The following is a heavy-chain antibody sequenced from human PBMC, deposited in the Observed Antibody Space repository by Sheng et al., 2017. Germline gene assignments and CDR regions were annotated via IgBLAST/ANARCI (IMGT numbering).Heavy chain of an antibody. CDR2: ISPSSSTI. CDR3: VRELGDKIDY. Sequence: EVQLVESGGGLVQPGGSLRLSCAPSGFIFSSYEMNWVRQTPGRGLEWVSFISPSSSTIFYAESVKGRFTISRDNAKNSLYLQMDSLRAEDTAIYYCVRELGDKIDYWGQGTLVTVSS. J-gene: IGHJ4*02. V-gene: IGHV3-48*03. CDR1: GFIFSSYE. D-gene: IGHD3-16*01.